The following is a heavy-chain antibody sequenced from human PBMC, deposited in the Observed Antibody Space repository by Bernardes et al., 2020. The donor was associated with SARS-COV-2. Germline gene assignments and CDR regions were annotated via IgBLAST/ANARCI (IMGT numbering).Heavy chain of an antibody. CDR1: RFDFGTYV. CDR3: AKSLGGDRSVIAAKYQYGMDV. D-gene: IGHD5-18*01. J-gene: IGHJ6*02. Sequence: GGSLRLSCAASRFDFGTYVMAWVRQAPGKGLQWLASISRTGQTSFYAASVKGWFTISRHNAENSLGLHMSSLRVDDTAVYYCAKSLGGDRSVIAAKYQYGMDVWAQASTFTVSS. CDR2: ISRTGQTS. V-gene: IGHV3-23*01.